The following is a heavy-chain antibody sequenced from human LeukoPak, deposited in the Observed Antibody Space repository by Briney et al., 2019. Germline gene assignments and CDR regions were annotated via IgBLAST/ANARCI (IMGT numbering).Heavy chain of an antibody. J-gene: IGHJ4*02. CDR2: ISGSGGST. CDR1: GFTFSSYA. Sequence: GGSLRLSCAASGFTFSSYAMSWVRQAPGKGLEWVSAISGSGGSTYYADSVKGRFTISRDNSRSTVFLQMSSLRAEDTAVYYCAKAPHCPNDVCRYFDYWGQGNLVTVSS. CDR3: AKAPHCPNDVCRYFDY. D-gene: IGHD2-8*01. V-gene: IGHV3-23*01.